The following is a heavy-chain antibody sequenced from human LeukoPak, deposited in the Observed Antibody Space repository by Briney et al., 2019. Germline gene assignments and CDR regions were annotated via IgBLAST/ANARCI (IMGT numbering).Heavy chain of an antibody. CDR1: GFTFSSYS. V-gene: IGHV3-21*01. Sequence: GGSLRLSCAASGFTFSSYSMNWVRQAPGKGLEWVSSISSSSSYIYYADSVKGRFTISRDNAKNSLYLQMNSLRAEDTAVYYCARGEDYDILTGYPCIDYWGQGTLVTVSS. CDR2: ISSSSSYI. J-gene: IGHJ4*02. CDR3: ARGEDYDILTGYPCIDY. D-gene: IGHD3-9*01.